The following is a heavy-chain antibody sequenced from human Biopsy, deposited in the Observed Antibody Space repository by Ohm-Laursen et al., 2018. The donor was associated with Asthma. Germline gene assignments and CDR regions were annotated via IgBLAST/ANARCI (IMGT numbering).Heavy chain of an antibody. CDR1: GGSVSSGSYY. V-gene: IGHV4-61*01. J-gene: IGHJ2*01. Sequence: GTLSLTCTVSGGSVSSGSYYWSWIRQPPGKGLAWVSYISYSGSTDYNPSLKSRLTISMDTSKNQFSLKLNSVTAADTAVYYCARVPTTLRYFDLWGRGTLVTVSS. CDR2: ISYSGST. D-gene: IGHD2-15*01. CDR3: ARVPTTLRYFDL.